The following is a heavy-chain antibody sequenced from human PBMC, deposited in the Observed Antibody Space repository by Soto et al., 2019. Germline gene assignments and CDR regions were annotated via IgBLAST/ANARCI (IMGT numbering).Heavy chain of an antibody. D-gene: IGHD3-22*01. CDR2: INPNSGDT. CDR3: ARVGYDSSGYYDY. Sequence: ASVKVSCKASGYTFTSYGISWVRQAPGQGLEWMGWINPNSGDTKYSQKFQGRVTITRDTSASTAYMELSSLRSEDTAVYYCARVGYDSSGYYDYWGQGTLVTVSS. CDR1: GYTFTSYG. V-gene: IGHV1-18*01. J-gene: IGHJ4*02.